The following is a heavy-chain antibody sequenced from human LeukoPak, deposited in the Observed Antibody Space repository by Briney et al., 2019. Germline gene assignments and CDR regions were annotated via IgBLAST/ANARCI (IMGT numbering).Heavy chain of an antibody. CDR3: ARDEVVVVPAAISDDFDI. Sequence: GGSLRLSCAASGFTFSSYSMNWVRQAPGEGLEWVSYISSSSSTIYYADSVKGRFTISRDNAKNSLYLQMNSLRAEDTAVYYCARDEVVVVPAAISDDFDIWGQGTMVTVSS. J-gene: IGHJ3*02. V-gene: IGHV3-48*01. CDR2: ISSSSSTI. D-gene: IGHD2-2*01. CDR1: GFTFSSYS.